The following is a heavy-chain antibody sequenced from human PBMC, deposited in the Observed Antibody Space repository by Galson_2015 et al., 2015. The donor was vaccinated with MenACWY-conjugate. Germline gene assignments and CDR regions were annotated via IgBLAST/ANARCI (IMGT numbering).Heavy chain of an antibody. V-gene: IGHV1-69*04. D-gene: IGHD2/OR15-2a*01. CDR2: IIPILGIA. CDR1: GGTFSSYA. J-gene: IGHJ6*02. CDR3: ARDSRFLIYGSSGLYYYYGMDV. Sequence: SVKVSCKASGGTFSSYAISWVRQAPGQGLEWMGRIIPILGIANYAQKFQGRVTITADKSTSTAYMELSSLRSEDTAVYYCARDSRFLIYGSSGLYYYYGMDVWGQGTTVTVSS.